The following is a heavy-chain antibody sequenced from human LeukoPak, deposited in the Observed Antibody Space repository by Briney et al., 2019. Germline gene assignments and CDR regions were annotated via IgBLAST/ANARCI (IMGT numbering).Heavy chain of an antibody. V-gene: IGHV3-74*01. CDR1: GFTFSNYW. J-gene: IGHJ4*02. D-gene: IGHD2-15*01. CDR2: ITSDGSIT. CDR3: ARDGSLPDY. Sequence: GGSLRLSCAASGFTFSNYWMHWVRQAPGQGLVWVSRITSDGSITTYADSVKGRFTISRDNAKNTLYLQMNSLRAEDGAMYYCARDGSLPDYWGQGTLVTVS.